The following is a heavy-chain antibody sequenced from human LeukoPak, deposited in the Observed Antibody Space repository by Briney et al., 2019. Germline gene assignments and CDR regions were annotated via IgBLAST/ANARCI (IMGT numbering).Heavy chain of an antibody. CDR3: ARYVAALDY. V-gene: IGHV3-7*05. D-gene: IGHD6-25*01. CDR1: GFTFSNAW. J-gene: IGHJ4*02. Sequence: GGSLRLSCAASGFTFSNAWMSWVRQAPGKGLEWVAHIKEDGSAKYYVNSVKGRFTISRDNAKNSLSLQMNSLRAEDTAVYYCARYVAALDYWGQGTLVTVSS. CDR2: IKEDGSAK.